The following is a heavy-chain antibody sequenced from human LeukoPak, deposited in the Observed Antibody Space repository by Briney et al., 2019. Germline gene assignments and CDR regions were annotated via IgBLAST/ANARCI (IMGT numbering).Heavy chain of an antibody. Sequence: PSETLSLTCTVSGGSISSYYWSWIRQPAGKGLEWIGRIYTSGSTNYNPSLKSRVTMSVDTSKNQFSLKLRSVTAADTAVYYCGSKLPASDAFDVWGQGTVVTVSS. J-gene: IGHJ3*01. V-gene: IGHV4-4*07. CDR3: GSKLPASDAFDV. D-gene: IGHD2-2*01. CDR1: GGSISSYY. CDR2: IYTSGST.